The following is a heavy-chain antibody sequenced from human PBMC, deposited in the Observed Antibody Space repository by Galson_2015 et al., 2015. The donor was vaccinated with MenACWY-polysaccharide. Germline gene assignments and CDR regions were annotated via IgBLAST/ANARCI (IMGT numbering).Heavy chain of an antibody. CDR2: ISGSGSTT. J-gene: IGHJ6*02. CDR1: GFTFSNYA. D-gene: IGHD4/OR15-4a*01. CDR3: AKRAPMVTSLFYGMDV. Sequence: SLRLSCAASGFTFSNYAMSWVRQAPGKGLDWVSVISGSGSTTYYADSVKGRFAISRDNSKNTLYLQMSSLRAEDTAVYYCAKRAPMVTSLFYGMDVWGQGTTVTVSS. V-gene: IGHV3-23*01.